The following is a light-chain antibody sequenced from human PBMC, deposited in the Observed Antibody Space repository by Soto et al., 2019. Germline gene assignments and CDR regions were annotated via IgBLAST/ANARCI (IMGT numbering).Light chain of an antibody. CDR2: GAS. V-gene: IGKV3-20*01. CDR1: QSVSSSY. Sequence: EIVLTQSPGTLSLSPGERATLSCRASQSVSSSYLAWYQQKPGQAPRLLIDGASSRATGIPDRFSGSGSGTDFTLTISRLEPEDFAVEYCQQYGSSLLTFGGGTKVEIK. CDR3: QQYGSSLLT. J-gene: IGKJ4*02.